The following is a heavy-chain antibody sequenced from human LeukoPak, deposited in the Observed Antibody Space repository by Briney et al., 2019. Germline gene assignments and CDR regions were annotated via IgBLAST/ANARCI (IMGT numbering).Heavy chain of an antibody. V-gene: IGHV4-34*01. Sequence: PSETLSLTCAVYGGSFSGYYWSWIRQPPGKGLEWIGEINHSGSTNYNPSLKSRVTISVDTSKNQFSLKLSSVTAADTAVYYCARVGCSSTSCYTGAADYWGQGTLVTVSS. CDR1: GGSFSGYY. D-gene: IGHD2-2*02. CDR3: ARVGCSSTSCYTGAADY. J-gene: IGHJ4*02. CDR2: INHSGST.